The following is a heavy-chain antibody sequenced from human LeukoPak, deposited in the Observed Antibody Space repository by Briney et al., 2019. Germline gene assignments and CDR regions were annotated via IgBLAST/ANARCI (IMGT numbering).Heavy chain of an antibody. J-gene: IGHJ4*02. CDR2: INDSGSA. Sequence: SETLSLTCAVYGGSFSDYHWTWIRQSPGKGLDWIGEINDSGSALYNPSLMNRVTISVDMSKNHFSLNLTSVTAADTGVYYCGRGPHPHWPPMENWGQGSLVTVSS. CDR1: GGSFSDYH. CDR3: GRGPHPHWPPMEN. D-gene: IGHD3-10*01. V-gene: IGHV4-34*01.